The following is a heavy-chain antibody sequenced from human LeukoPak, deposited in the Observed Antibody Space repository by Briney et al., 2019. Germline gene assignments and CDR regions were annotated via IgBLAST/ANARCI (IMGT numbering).Heavy chain of an antibody. Sequence: SETLSLTCTVSGAPISGYYWSWIRQAPGKGLEWIGYIYYSGSTSYNPSLKSRVTMSVDTSKNQFSLKLSSVTAADTAVYYCARELYSSGWYGRIDYWGQGTLVTVSS. CDR3: ARELYSSGWYGRIDY. CDR1: GAPISGYY. J-gene: IGHJ4*02. D-gene: IGHD6-19*01. V-gene: IGHV4-59*12. CDR2: IYYSGST.